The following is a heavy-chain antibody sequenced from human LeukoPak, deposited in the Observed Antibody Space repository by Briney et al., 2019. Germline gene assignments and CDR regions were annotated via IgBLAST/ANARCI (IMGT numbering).Heavy chain of an antibody. V-gene: IGHV3-23*01. CDR3: AKEARITIFGVVIMGLDY. Sequence: GGSLRLSCAASGFTFSSYAMSWVRQAPGKGLEWVSAISNSGGSTYYADSVKGRFTISRDNSKNTLYLQMNSLRAEDTAVYYCAKEARITIFGVVIMGLDYWGQGTLVTVSS. J-gene: IGHJ4*02. CDR2: ISNSGGST. CDR1: GFTFSSYA. D-gene: IGHD3-3*01.